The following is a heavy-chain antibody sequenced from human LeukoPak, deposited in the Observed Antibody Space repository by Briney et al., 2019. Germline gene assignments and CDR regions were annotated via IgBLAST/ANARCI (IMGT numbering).Heavy chain of an antibody. J-gene: IGHJ3*02. V-gene: IGHV3-30*02. CDR2: IWYDGSNK. CDR3: AKASAGRDNI. D-gene: IGHD3-10*01. CDR1: GFTFSSYG. Sequence: GGSLRLSCAASGFTFSSYGMHWVRQAPGKGLEWVAVIWYDGSNKYYADSVKGRFTISRDNSKNTLYLQMNGLRAEDTAVYYCAKASAGRDNIWGQGTMVTVSS.